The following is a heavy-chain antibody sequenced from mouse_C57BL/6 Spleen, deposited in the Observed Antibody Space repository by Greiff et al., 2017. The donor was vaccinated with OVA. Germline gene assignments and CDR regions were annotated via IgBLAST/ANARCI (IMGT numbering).Heavy chain of an antibody. V-gene: IGHV3-6*01. D-gene: IGHD1-1*01. CDR1: GYSITSGYY. CDR3: ARAGYYGSSYSPFAY. CDR2: ISYDGSN. J-gene: IGHJ3*01. Sequence: EVQRVESGPGLVKPSQSLSLTCSVTGYSITSGYYWNWIRQFPGNKLEWMGYISYDGSNNYNPSLKNRISITRDTSKNQFFLKLNSVTTEDTATYYCARAGYYGSSYSPFAYWGQGTLVTVSA.